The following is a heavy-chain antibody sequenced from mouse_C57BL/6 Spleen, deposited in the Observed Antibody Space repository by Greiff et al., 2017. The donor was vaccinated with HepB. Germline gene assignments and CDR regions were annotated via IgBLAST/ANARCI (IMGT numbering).Heavy chain of an antibody. J-gene: IGHJ3*01. CDR1: GYTFTSYW. D-gene: IGHD4-1*01. Sequence: QVQLQQPGAELVKPGASVKMSCKASGYTFTSYWITWVKQRPGLGLEWIGDIYPGSGSTNYNEKFKSKATLTVDASSRTAYMQLSSLPSEDSAIYYCARSETGTGFAYWGQGTLVTVSA. CDR2: IYPGSGST. V-gene: IGHV1-55*01. CDR3: ARSETGTGFAY.